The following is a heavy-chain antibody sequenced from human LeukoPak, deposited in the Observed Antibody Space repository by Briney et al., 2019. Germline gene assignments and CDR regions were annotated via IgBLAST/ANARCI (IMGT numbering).Heavy chain of an antibody. Sequence: PETLSHTCTVSGGSVSSGGYYWKWIRQPPGRGLGWLGYISYSGNTTFNPSLKRRATISVDTSKHQFSLRVNSVTAADTALYYCARVPVDYGVRYFDFWGQGPLVSVSS. V-gene: IGHV4-61*08. CDR2: ISYSGNT. CDR1: GGSVSSGGYY. J-gene: IGHJ4*02. CDR3: ARVPVDYGVRYFDF. D-gene: IGHD4-17*01.